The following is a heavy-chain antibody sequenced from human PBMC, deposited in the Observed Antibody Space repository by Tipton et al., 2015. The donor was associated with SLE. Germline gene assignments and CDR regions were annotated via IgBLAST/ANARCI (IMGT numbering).Heavy chain of an antibody. CDR3: ARSNGDYVQDY. J-gene: IGHJ4*02. V-gene: IGHV4-59*01. Sequence: TLSLTCTVSGGSISSYYWSWIRQPPGKGLEWIGYIYYSGSTNYNPSLKSRVTISVDTSKNQFSLKLSSVTAADPAVYYYARSNGDYVQDYWGQGTLVTVSS. CDR2: IYYSGST. D-gene: IGHD4-17*01. CDR1: GGSISSYY.